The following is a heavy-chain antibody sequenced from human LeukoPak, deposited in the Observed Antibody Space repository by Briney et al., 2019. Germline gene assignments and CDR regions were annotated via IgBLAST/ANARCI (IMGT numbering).Heavy chain of an antibody. V-gene: IGHV4-59*01. CDR1: GGSISSYY. Sequence: SETLSLTCTVSGGSISSYYWSWIRQPPGKGLEWIGNIHFSGSTTYNPSLKRRVTISGDTSKNQFSLKLSSVPAADTAVYYCARLGYTYGPFDYWGQGTLVTVSS. CDR2: IHFSGST. J-gene: IGHJ4*02. CDR3: ARLGYTYGPFDY. D-gene: IGHD5-18*01.